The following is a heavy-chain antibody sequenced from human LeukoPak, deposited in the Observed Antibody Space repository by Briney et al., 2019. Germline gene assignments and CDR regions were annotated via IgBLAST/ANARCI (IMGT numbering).Heavy chain of an antibody. V-gene: IGHV3-48*02. CDR2: ISIRGSTT. J-gene: IGHJ4*02. CDR3: ARADRDGNKRFLD. D-gene: IGHD5-24*01. CDR1: GFTFSSYS. Sequence: GGSLRLSCAASGFTFSSYSVIWARQAPGKGLEWVSYISIRGSTTYYADSVKGRFTISRDNGKNLVSLQMNSLRDEDTAVYYCARADRDGNKRFLDWGQGTLVTVS.